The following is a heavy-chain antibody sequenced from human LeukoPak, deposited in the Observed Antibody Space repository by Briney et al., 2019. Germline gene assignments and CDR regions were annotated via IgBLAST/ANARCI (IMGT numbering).Heavy chain of an antibody. CDR3: ARRGGIAVASAPRTAVAYWFDP. J-gene: IGHJ5*02. CDR2: INHSGST. V-gene: IGHV4-34*01. D-gene: IGHD6-19*01. Sequence: SETLSLTCAVYGGSFSGYYWSWIHQPPGKGLEWIGEINHSGSTNYNPSLKSRVTISVDTSKNQFSLKLSSVTAADTAVYYCARRGGIAVASAPRTAVAYWFDPWGQGTLVTVSS. CDR1: GGSFSGYY.